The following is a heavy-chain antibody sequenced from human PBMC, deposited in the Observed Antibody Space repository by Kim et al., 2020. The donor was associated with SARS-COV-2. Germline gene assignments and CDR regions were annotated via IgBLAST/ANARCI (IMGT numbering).Heavy chain of an antibody. CDR3: AREYYYGSNSIPNWFDP. V-gene: IGHV4-4*07. CDR1: GGSISSYY. J-gene: IGHJ5*02. D-gene: IGHD3-10*01. Sequence: SETLSLTCTVSGGSISSYYWSWIRQPAGKGLEWIGRIYTSGSTNYNPSLKSRVTMSVDTSKNQFSLKLSSVTAADTAVYYCAREYYYGSNSIPNWFDPWGQGTLVTVSS. CDR2: IYTSGST.